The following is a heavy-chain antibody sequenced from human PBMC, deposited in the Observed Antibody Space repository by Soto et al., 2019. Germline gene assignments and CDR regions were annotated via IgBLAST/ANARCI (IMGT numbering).Heavy chain of an antibody. CDR1: GFTFSSYA. J-gene: IGHJ4*02. CDR2: ISGSGGST. CDR3: AKDRISDCSGGSCYYYFDY. V-gene: IGHV3-23*01. D-gene: IGHD2-15*01. Sequence: GGSLRLSCAASGFTFSSYAMSWVRQAPGKGLEWVSAISGSGGSTYYADSVKGRFTISRDNSKNTLYLQMNSLRAEDTAVYYCAKDRISDCSGGSCYYYFDYWGQGTLVTVSS.